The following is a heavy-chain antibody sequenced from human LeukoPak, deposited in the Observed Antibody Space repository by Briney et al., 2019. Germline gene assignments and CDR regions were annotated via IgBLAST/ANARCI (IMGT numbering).Heavy chain of an antibody. Sequence: SETLSLTCTVSGGSISSYYWSWIRQPPGKGLEWIGEINHSGSSNYNPSLKSRVTISVDTSKNQFSLKLSFVTAADTAVYYCARAVVVRNRRYYYYYYMDVWGKGTTVIVSS. D-gene: IGHD2-15*01. V-gene: IGHV4-34*01. CDR1: GGSISSYY. CDR2: INHSGSS. CDR3: ARAVVVRNRRYYYYYYMDV. J-gene: IGHJ6*03.